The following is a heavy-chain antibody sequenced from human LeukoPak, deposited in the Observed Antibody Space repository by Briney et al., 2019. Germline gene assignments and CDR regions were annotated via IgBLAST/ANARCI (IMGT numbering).Heavy chain of an antibody. CDR2: IIPIFGTA. CDR3: ARGGTRDGYSS. J-gene: IGHJ5*02. V-gene: IGHV1-69*13. Sequence: GASVKVSCKASGGTFSSYAISWVRQAPGQGLEWMGGIIPIFGTANYAQKFHGRVTITADESTSTAYMELSSLRSEDTAVYYCARGGTRDGYSSWGQGTLVTVSS. CDR1: GGTFSSYA. D-gene: IGHD5-24*01.